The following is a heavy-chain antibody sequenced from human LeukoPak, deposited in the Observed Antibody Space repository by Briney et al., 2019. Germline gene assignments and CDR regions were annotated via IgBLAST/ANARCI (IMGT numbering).Heavy chain of an antibody. J-gene: IGHJ4*02. D-gene: IGHD2-15*01. CDR1: GGTFSSYA. Sequence: GASVKVSCKASGGTFSSYAISWVRQAPGQGLEWMGRIIPILGIANYAQKFQGGVTITADKSTSTAYMELSSLRSEDTAVYYCARGGYCSGGSCYPFDYWGQGTLVTVSS. CDR2: IIPILGIA. V-gene: IGHV1-69*04. CDR3: ARGGYCSGGSCYPFDY.